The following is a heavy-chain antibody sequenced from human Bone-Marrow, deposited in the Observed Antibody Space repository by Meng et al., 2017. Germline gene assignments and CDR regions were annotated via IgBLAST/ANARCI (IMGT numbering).Heavy chain of an antibody. Sequence: ASVKVSCKASGYTFTSYDINWVRQATGQGLEWMGWMNPNSGNTGYAQKFQGRVTITRNTSISTAYMELSSLRSEDTAVYYCARGEQGYDFWSGYYWGQGTLVTVSS. CDR1: GYTFTSYD. V-gene: IGHV1-8*03. CDR3: ARGEQGYDFWSGYY. D-gene: IGHD3-3*01. J-gene: IGHJ4*02. CDR2: MNPNSGNT.